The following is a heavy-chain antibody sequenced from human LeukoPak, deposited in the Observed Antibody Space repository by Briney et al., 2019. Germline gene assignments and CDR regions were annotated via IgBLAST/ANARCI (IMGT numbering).Heavy chain of an antibody. D-gene: IGHD3-10*01. J-gene: IGHJ4*02. Sequence: GGSLRLSCVASGFTFGKYWMSWVRQAPGKGLEWVSVIYSGGSTYYADSVKGRFTTSRDNSKNTLYLQMNSLRAEDTAVYYCASNPLWFGESYWGQGTLVTVSS. CDR1: GFTFGKYW. V-gene: IGHV3-53*01. CDR3: ASNPLWFGESY. CDR2: IYSGGST.